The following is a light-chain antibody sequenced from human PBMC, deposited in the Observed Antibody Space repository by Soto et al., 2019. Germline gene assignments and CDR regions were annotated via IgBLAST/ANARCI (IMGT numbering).Light chain of an antibody. V-gene: IGLV2-8*01. J-gene: IGLJ3*02. CDR1: SSDVGAYKY. CDR3: TSYVGSNIWV. CDR2: EVS. Sequence: QSVLTQPPSASGSPEQSVTISCTGTSSDVGAYKYVSWYQQYPGKAPKLMIYEVSKRPSGVPDRFSGSKSGNMASLTVSGLQAEDEADYYCTSYVGSNIWVFGGGTKLTVL.